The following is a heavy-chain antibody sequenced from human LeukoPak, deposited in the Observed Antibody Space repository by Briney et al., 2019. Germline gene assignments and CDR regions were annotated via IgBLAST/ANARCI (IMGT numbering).Heavy chain of an antibody. CDR1: GGTFSSYA. Sequence: GSSVKVSCKASGGTFSSYAISWVRQAPGQGLEWMGGIIPIFGTANYAQKFQGRVTITADKSTSTAYMELSSLRSEDTAVYYCASGQGHTAMVKFVFDYWGQGTLVTVSS. V-gene: IGHV1-69*06. CDR2: IIPIFGTA. CDR3: ASGQGHTAMVKFVFDY. D-gene: IGHD5-18*01. J-gene: IGHJ4*02.